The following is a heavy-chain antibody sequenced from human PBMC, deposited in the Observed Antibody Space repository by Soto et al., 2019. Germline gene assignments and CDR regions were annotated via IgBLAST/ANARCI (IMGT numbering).Heavy chain of an antibody. V-gene: IGHV3-9*01. CDR2: ISWNSGSI. Sequence: GGSLRLSCAASGFTFDDYAMHWVRQAPGKGLEWVSGISWNSGSIGYADSVKGRFTISRDNAKNSLYLQMNSLRAEDTALYYCAKGVRYYYDSSASAFDIWGQGTMVTVSS. CDR1: GFTFDDYA. CDR3: AKGVRYYYDSSASAFDI. J-gene: IGHJ3*02. D-gene: IGHD3-22*01.